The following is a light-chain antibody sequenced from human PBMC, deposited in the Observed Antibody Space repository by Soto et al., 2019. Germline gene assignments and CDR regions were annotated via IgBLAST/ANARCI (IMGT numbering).Light chain of an antibody. CDR2: DTT. V-gene: IGLV7-46*01. CDR1: TGPVTSGQY. J-gene: IGLJ3*02. Sequence: QAVVTQEASLTVSPGGTVTLTCGSSTGPVTSGQYPYWFQQKPGQAPRTRIYDTTNRHSWTPARFSVSLLGGKAALTLSGAQPEDEAVFYCLLSFGGARVFGGGTKLTVL. CDR3: LLSFGGARV.